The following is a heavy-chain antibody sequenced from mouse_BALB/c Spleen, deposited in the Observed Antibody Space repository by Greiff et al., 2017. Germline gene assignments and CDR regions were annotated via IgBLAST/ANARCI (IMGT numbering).Heavy chain of an antibody. CDR3: ARNWDGFAY. V-gene: IGHV5-6-3*01. J-gene: IGHJ3*01. D-gene: IGHD4-1*01. Sequence: EVQGVESGGGLVQPGGSLKLSCAASGFTFSSYGMSWVRQTPDKRLVLVATINSNGGSTYYPDSVKGRFTISRDNAKNTLYLQMSSLKSEDTAMYYCARNWDGFAYWGQGTLVTVSA. CDR2: INSNGGST. CDR1: GFTFSSYG.